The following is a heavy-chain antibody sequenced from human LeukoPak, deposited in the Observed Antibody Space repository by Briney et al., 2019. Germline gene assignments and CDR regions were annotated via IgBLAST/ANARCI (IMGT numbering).Heavy chain of an antibody. V-gene: IGHV1-46*01. CDR1: GYTFTSYY. CDR3: ARGEGNYYDSSGYRAFDI. D-gene: IGHD3-22*01. CDR2: INPSGGST. J-gene: IGHJ3*02. Sequence: ASVKVSCKASGYTFTSYYMHWVRQAPGQGLEWMGIINPSGGSTSYAQKFQGRVTITADKSTSTAYMELSSLRSEDTAVYYCARGEGNYYDSSGYRAFDIWGQGTMVTVSS.